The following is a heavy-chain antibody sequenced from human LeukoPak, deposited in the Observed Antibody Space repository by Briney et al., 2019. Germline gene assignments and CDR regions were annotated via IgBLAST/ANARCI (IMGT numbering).Heavy chain of an antibody. CDR1: GGSISSSNYY. J-gene: IGHJ4*02. CDR2: IYYSGNT. Sequence: SETLSLTCTVSGGSISSSNYYWGWIRQPPGKGLEWIGTIYYSGNTYYNPSLKSRVTISVDTSKNQFSLKLGSVTAADTAVYFCARRSSSGWYYFDYWGQGTLVTVSS. D-gene: IGHD6-19*01. CDR3: ARRSSSGWYYFDY. V-gene: IGHV4-39*01.